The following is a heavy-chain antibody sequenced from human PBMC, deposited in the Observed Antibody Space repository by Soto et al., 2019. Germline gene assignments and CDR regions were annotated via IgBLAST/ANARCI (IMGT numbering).Heavy chain of an antibody. D-gene: IGHD4-17*01. CDR2: IWYDGSNK. Sequence: QVQLVESGGGVVQPGRSLRLSCAASGFTFSSYGMHWVRQAPGKGLEWVAVIWYDGSNKYYADSVKGRFTISRDNSKNTLYLQMNSLRAEDTAVYYCARAPPSDGDYVLGHYWGQGTLVTVSS. V-gene: IGHV3-33*01. CDR1: GFTFSSYG. J-gene: IGHJ4*02. CDR3: ARAPPSDGDYVLGHY.